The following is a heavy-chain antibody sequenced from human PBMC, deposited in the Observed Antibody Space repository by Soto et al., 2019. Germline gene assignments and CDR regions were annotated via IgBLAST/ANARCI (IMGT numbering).Heavy chain of an antibody. CDR1: GFTFSGSA. CDR3: TRTGGAAAGTSDYYYYYGMDG. Sequence: GGSLRLSCAASGFTFSGSAMHWVRQASGKGLEWVGRIRSKANSYATAYAASVKGRFTISRDDSKNTAYLQMNSLKTEDTAVYYCTRTGGAAAGTSDYYYYYGMDGWGQGTTVTVAS. J-gene: IGHJ6*02. V-gene: IGHV3-73*01. CDR2: IRSKANSYAT. D-gene: IGHD6-13*01.